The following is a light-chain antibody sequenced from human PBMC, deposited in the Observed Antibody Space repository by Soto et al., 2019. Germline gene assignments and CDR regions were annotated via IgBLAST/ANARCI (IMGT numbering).Light chain of an antibody. Sequence: EIVLTQSPATLSLSPGESATLSCRASQSLSNNIYLAWYQQKPGQAPRLLIYGASTRATGIAARFSGSGSETEFTLTISSLQSEDFAVYYCQQYNNWPPITFGQGTRLEIK. CDR1: QSLSNN. V-gene: IGKV3-15*01. CDR2: GAS. CDR3: QQYNNWPPIT. J-gene: IGKJ5*01.